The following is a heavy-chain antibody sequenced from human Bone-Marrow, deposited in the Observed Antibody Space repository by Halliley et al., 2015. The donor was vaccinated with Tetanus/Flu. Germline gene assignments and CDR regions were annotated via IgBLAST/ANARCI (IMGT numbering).Heavy chain of an antibody. CDR2: IYSGGST. V-gene: IGHV3-53*05. J-gene: IGHJ4*02. D-gene: IGHD1-20*01. CDR3: ASPNRITGTDN. Sequence: KGRGWVSVIYSGGSTAYADSVKGRFTISRDSSKNPVYLQMNSLRTEDTAVYYCASPNRITGTDNWGQGTLVTVSS.